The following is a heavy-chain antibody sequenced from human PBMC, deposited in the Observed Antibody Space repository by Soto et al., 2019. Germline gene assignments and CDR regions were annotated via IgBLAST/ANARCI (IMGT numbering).Heavy chain of an antibody. D-gene: IGHD2-2*02. CDR1: GGSFSGYY. J-gene: IGHJ6*02. CDR3: ARALLYCSSTSCYTNYYYYGMDV. Sequence: PSGTLSLTCAVYGGSFSGYYWSWIRQPPGKGLEWIGEINHSGSTNYNPSLKSRVTISVDTSKNQFSLKLSSVTAADTAVYYCARALLYCSSTSCYTNYYYYGMDVWGQGTTVT. CDR2: INHSGST. V-gene: IGHV4-34*01.